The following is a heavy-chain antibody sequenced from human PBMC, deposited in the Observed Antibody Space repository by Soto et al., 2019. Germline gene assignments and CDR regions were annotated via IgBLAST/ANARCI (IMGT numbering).Heavy chain of an antibody. CDR3: AKGLFCTSSCFRPAFFDQ. Sequence: PGGSLRLSCAASGFTFSSYAMSWVRQSPGKGLEWVSAISATGVSTYCADSVKGRFTIARDNSRNTLYLQMNSLSAEDAAVYYCAKGLFCTSSCFRPAFFDQWGQGTLVTVSS. J-gene: IGHJ4*02. CDR1: GFTFSSYA. D-gene: IGHD2-15*01. CDR2: ISATGVST. V-gene: IGHV3-23*01.